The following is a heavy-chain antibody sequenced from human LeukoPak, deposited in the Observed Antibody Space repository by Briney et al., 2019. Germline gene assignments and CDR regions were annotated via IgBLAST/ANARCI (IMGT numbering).Heavy chain of an antibody. CDR1: GFSLSTSGMC. D-gene: IGHD3-22*01. Sequence: SGPALVKPTQTLTLTCTFSGFSLSTSGMCVSWIRQPPGKALEWLARIDWDDDKYYSTSLKTRLTISKDTSKNQVVLTMTNMDPVDTATYYSARTYYYDSSGYYYDWFDPWGQGTLVTVSS. V-gene: IGHV2-70*11. CDR3: ARTYYYDSSGYYYDWFDP. J-gene: IGHJ5*02. CDR2: IDWDDDK.